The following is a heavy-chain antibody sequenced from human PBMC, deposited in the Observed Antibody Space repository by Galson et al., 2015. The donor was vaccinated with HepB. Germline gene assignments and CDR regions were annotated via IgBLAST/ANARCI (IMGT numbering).Heavy chain of an antibody. D-gene: IGHD6-13*01. CDR2: IIPIFGTA. CDR3: ARGRRIYSSSWHGTAEIDY. J-gene: IGHJ4*02. CDR1: GGTFSSYA. Sequence: SVKVSCKASGGTFSSYAISWVRQAPGQGLEWMGGIIPIFGTANYAQKFQGRVTITADESTSTAYMELSSLRPEDTAVYYCARGRRIYSSSWHGTAEIDYWGQGTLVTVSS. V-gene: IGHV1-69*13.